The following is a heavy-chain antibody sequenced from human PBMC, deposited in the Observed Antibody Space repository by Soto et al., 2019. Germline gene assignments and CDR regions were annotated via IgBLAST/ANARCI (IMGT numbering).Heavy chain of an antibody. J-gene: IGHJ4*02. V-gene: IGHV4-30-2*01. CDR2: IYHSGST. Sequence: QLQLQESGSGLVKPSQTLSLTCAVSGVSISSGGYSWSWMRQPPRKRLEWIGYIYHSGSTYYNSSHESRVTISVDRSKNQFSLKLSSVTAADTAVYYCARGQVVAAQHWGQGTLVTVSS. D-gene: IGHD2-15*01. CDR3: ARGQVVAAQH. CDR1: GVSISSGGYS.